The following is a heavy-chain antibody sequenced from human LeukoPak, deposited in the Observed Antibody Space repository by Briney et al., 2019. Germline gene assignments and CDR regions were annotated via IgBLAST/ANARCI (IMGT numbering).Heavy chain of an antibody. CDR1: GFTFSSYA. CDR3: AKIDGICGYDCCASFDY. Sequence: GGSLRLSCAGSGFTFSSYAMHWVRQAPGKGLEWVSAIGTGGGTYYADSVKGRFTISRDNAKNSLYLQMNSLRAEDMAVYYCAKIDGICGYDCCASFDYWGQGTLVTVSS. D-gene: IGHD5-12*01. CDR2: IGTGGGT. J-gene: IGHJ4*02. V-gene: IGHV3-13*01.